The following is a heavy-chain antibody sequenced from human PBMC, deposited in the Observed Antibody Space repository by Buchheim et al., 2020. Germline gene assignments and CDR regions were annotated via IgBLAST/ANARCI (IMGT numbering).Heavy chain of an antibody. Sequence: QVQLQESGPGLVKPSETLSLTCTVSGGSISSYYWSWIRQPPGKGLEWIGYIYYSGSTNYNPSLNSRVTISLDTSKNQFSLKLSSVTAADTAVYYCARDRLERYSYGHVYYYYGMDVWGQGTT. CDR3: ARDRLERYSYGHVYYYYGMDV. V-gene: IGHV4-59*01. D-gene: IGHD5-18*01. CDR1: GGSISSYY. CDR2: IYYSGST. J-gene: IGHJ6*02.